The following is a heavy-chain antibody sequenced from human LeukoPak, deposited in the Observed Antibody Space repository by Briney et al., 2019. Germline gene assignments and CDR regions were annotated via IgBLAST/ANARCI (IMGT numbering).Heavy chain of an antibody. V-gene: IGHV1-18*01. CDR3: ARVSGYCTSTSCHDY. J-gene: IGHJ4*02. CDR2: ISAYNGNA. Sequence: ASVNVSCKASGYTFANYGISWVRQAPGQGLEWMGWISAYNGNADYAQNLQGRVTMATDTSTSTAYMDLRSLRPDDTAVYYCARVSGYCTSTSCHDYWGQGTLVTVSS. CDR1: GYTFANYG. D-gene: IGHD2-2*01.